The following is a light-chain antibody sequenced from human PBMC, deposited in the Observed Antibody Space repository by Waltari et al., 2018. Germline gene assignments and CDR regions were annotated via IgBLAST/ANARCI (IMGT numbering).Light chain of an antibody. Sequence: EVVMTQSPATLSVSQGERAPLSCRASQSISINMVWYQQRPGQAPRLLIYEASRRATDIPARFSGSGSGTEFTLTISSVQSEDAAVYYCQQFNDWPRTCGQGTKVEIK. CDR3: QQFNDWPRT. J-gene: IGKJ1*01. V-gene: IGKV3-15*01. CDR1: QSISIN. CDR2: EAS.